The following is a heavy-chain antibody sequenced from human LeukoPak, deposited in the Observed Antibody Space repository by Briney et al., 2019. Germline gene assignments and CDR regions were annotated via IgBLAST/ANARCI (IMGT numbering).Heavy chain of an antibody. J-gene: IGHJ6*02. CDR3: ARDHPSYYGMDV. CDR2: ISGSGGST. Sequence: GGSLRLSCAASGFTFSSYAMSWVRQAPGKGLEWVSAISGSGGSTYYADSVKGRFTISRDNAKNSLYLQMNSLRAEDTAVYYCARDHPSYYGMDVWGQGTTVTVSS. CDR1: GFTFSSYA. V-gene: IGHV3-23*01.